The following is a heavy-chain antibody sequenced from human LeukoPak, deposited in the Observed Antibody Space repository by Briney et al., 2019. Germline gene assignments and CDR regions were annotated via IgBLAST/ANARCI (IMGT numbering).Heavy chain of an antibody. Sequence: GGSLRLSCAASGFTFSSYAMSWVRQAPGKGLEWVSAISGSGGSTYYADSVKGRFTISRDNSKNTLYLQMNSLRAEDTAVYYCAKDHDMGSGWPIPFGYWGQGTLVTVSS. CDR1: GFTFSSYA. CDR2: ISGSGGST. CDR3: AKDHDMGSGWPIPFGY. D-gene: IGHD6-19*01. V-gene: IGHV3-23*01. J-gene: IGHJ4*02.